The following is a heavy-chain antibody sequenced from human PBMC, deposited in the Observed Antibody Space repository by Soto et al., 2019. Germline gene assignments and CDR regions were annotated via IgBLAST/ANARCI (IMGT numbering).Heavy chain of an antibody. Sequence: SETRSLTCTVSGGSISSYYRSLIRQPPGKGLEWIGYIYYSGSTYHNPSLTSRINISVDTSKNQFSLKLSSVTAADTAVYYCATVPTYYYDRSGYANAFDMWGQGTMVTVSS. CDR3: ATVPTYYYDRSGYANAFDM. V-gene: IGHV4-59*12. D-gene: IGHD3-22*01. CDR2: IYYSGST. CDR1: GGSISSYY. J-gene: IGHJ3*02.